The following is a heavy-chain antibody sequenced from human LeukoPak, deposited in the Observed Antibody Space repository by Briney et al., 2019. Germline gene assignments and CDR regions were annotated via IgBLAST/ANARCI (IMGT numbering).Heavy chain of an antibody. J-gene: IGHJ4*02. V-gene: IGHV4-4*07. D-gene: IGHD6-13*01. CDR3: ARANDSYSSTWYPYSSGWYLDY. CDR2: ICTSGST. CDR1: GVSISSYY. Sequence: KPSETLSLTCTVSGVSISSYYWSWIRQPAGKGLEWIGRICTSGSTNYNPSLKSRVTISVDTSKNQFSLKMSSVTAADTSVYYCARANDSYSSTWYPYSSGWYLDYWGQGTLVTVSS.